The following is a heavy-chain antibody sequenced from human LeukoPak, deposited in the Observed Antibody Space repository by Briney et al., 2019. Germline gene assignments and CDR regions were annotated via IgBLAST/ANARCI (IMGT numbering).Heavy chain of an antibody. CDR2: IYSGGST. Sequence: PGGSLRLSCAASGFTVSSNYMSWVHQAPGKGLEWASVIYSGGSTYYADSVKGRFTISRDNSKNTLYLQMNSLRAEDTAVYYCASPVITFGGVIDWGQGTLVTVSS. CDR1: GFTVSSNY. V-gene: IGHV3-66*01. J-gene: IGHJ4*02. CDR3: ASPVITFGGVID. D-gene: IGHD3-16*01.